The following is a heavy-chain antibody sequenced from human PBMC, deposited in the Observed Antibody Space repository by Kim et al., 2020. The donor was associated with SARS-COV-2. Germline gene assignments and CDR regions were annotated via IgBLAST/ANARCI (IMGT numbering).Heavy chain of an antibody. CDR3: ARETPGGNYGPDY. J-gene: IGHJ4*02. D-gene: IGHD3-16*01. Sequence: SHPSHKNRVTISVDTSKTQFSLKLSSVTAADTAVYYCARETPGGNYGPDYWGQGTLVTVSS. V-gene: IGHV4-31*02.